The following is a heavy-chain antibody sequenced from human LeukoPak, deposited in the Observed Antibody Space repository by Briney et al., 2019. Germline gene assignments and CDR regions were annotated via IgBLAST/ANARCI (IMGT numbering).Heavy chain of an antibody. CDR1: GGSISGYY. CDR2: IHYSGRA. J-gene: IGHJ6*02. Sequence: SETLSLTCSVSGGSISGYYWTWVRQPPGKGLEWIEQIHYSGRADYNPSLKSRITMSVDTSRNQIPLKLSSVTAADTAIYYCVRFGVNYDMDVWGQGTTVTVFS. V-gene: IGHV4-59*01. D-gene: IGHD3-16*01. CDR3: VRFGVNYDMDV.